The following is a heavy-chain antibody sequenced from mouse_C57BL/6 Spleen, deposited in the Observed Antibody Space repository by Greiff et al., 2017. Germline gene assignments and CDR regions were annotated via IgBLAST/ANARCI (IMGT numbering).Heavy chain of an antibody. J-gene: IGHJ4*01. CDR2: INPGSGGT. V-gene: IGHV1-54*01. CDR1: GYAFTNYL. Sequence: QVQLQQSGAELVRPGTSVKVSCKASGYAFTNYLIEWVKQRPGQGLEWIGVINPGSGGTNYNEKFKGKATLTADKSSSTAYMQLSSLTSEDSAVYFCARSNWDVYYAMDYWGQGTSVTVSS. CDR3: ARSNWDVYYAMDY. D-gene: IGHD4-1*01.